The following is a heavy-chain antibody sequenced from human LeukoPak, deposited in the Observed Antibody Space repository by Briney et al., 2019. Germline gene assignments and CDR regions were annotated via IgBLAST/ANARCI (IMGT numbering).Heavy chain of an antibody. Sequence: SETLSLTCTVSGGSISSYYWSWIRQPPGKGLEWIGYIYYSGSTNYNPSLKSRVTISVDTSKNQFSLKLSSVTAADTAVYYCARDRNYYDSSAFDIWGQGTMVTVSS. CDR2: IYYSGST. CDR1: GGSISSYY. J-gene: IGHJ3*02. CDR3: ARDRNYYDSSAFDI. D-gene: IGHD3-22*01. V-gene: IGHV4-59*01.